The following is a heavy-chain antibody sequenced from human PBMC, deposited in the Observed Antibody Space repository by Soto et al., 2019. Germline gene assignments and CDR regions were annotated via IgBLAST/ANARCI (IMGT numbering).Heavy chain of an antibody. J-gene: IGHJ6*02. V-gene: IGHV4-34*01. CDR3: ARGGEYYDFWSGYYLSYGMDV. CDR2: INHSGST. Sequence: PSETLSLTCAVYGGSFSGYYWSWIRQPPGKGLEWIGEINHSGSTNYNPSLKSRVTISVDTSKNQFSLKLSSVTAADTAVYYCARGGEYYDFWSGYYLSYGMDVWGQGTTVTVS. D-gene: IGHD3-3*01. CDR1: GGSFSGYY.